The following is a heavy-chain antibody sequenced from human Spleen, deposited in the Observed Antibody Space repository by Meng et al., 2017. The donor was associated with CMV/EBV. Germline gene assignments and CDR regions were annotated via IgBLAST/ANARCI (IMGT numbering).Heavy chain of an antibody. CDR2: ISSSGSTI. CDR3: ASLYCSSSSCYPNYFDY. D-gene: IGHD2-2*01. J-gene: IGHJ4*02. CDR1: GFTFSSSE. Sequence: GESLKISCAASGFTFSSSEMNWVRQAPGKGLEWVSYISSSGSTIYYADSVKGRFTISRDNAKNSLYLQMNSLRAEDTAVYYCASLYCSSSSCYPNYFDYWGQGTLVNVSS. V-gene: IGHV3-48*03.